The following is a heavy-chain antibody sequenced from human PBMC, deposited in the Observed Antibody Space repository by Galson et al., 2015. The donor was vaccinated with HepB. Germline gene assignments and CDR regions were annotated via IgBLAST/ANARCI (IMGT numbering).Heavy chain of an antibody. D-gene: IGHD6-19*01. Sequence: SLRLSCAASGFTFSSYSMNWVRQAPGKGLEWVSSISSSSSYIYYADSVKGRFTISRDNAKNSLYLQMNSLRAEDTAVYYCAREPPLYSSGWYIPLWWYFDLWGRGTLVTVSS. CDR2: ISSSSSYI. J-gene: IGHJ2*01. CDR1: GFTFSSYS. V-gene: IGHV3-21*01. CDR3: AREPPLYSSGWYIPLWWYFDL.